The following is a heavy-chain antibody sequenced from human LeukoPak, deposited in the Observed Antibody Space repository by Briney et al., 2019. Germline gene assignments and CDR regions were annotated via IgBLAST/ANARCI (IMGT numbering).Heavy chain of an antibody. J-gene: IGHJ4*02. CDR2: ISSSSRTI. Sequence: GGSLRLSCAASGFTFSSYSMNWVRQAPGKGLEWVSYISSSSRTIYYADSEKGRFTIPRDNAKNSVYLQMNSLRDEDTAVYYCAREWYYFDYWGQGTLVTVSS. CDR1: GFTFSSYS. CDR3: AREWYYFDY. V-gene: IGHV3-48*02. D-gene: IGHD2-15*01.